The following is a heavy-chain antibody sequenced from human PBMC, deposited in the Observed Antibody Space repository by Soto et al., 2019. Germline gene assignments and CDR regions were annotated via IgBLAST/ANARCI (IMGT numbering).Heavy chain of an antibody. J-gene: IGHJ4*02. Sequence: QVQLVQSGAEVRKPGSSVKVSCLASGQSFRRDAFSWVRQAPGQGLEWIARIVPMFGTENYSEKFEERVRITADESTSTVYLESSSLRSEDTSVYYCARAVEMAAAPVRTGVQGTAVTVSS. CDR3: ARAVEMAAAPVRT. CDR1: GQSFRRDA. V-gene: IGHV1-69*19. D-gene: IGHD4-4*01. CDR2: IVPMFGTE.